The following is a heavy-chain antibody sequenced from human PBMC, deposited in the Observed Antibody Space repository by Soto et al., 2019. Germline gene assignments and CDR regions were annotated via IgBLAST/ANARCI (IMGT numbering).Heavy chain of an antibody. J-gene: IGHJ4*02. V-gene: IGHV1-18*01. CDR3: ARGRYGDY. Sequence: QVHLVQSGAEVKKPGASVKVSCKGSGFAFTTYGITWVRQAPGQGLEWMGWISAHNGNTNYAQKLQGRVTVTRDTSTSTAYMELRSLRSDDTAVYYCARGRYGDYWGQGALVTVSS. D-gene: IGHD1-1*01. CDR2: ISAHNGNT. CDR1: GFAFTTYG.